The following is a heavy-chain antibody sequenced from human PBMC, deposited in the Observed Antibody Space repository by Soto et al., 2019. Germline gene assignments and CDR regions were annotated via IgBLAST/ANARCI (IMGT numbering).Heavy chain of an antibody. D-gene: IGHD1-26*01. CDR1: GGSIGSSSYY. Sequence: SETLSLTCTVSGGSIGSSSYYWGWIRQPPSKGLEWIGSIYSSGSTYYNPSLKSRVTISVDTSKNQFSLKLSSVAAADTAVFYCARHIAGTYFRELSWFDPWGQGTLVTVSS. V-gene: IGHV4-39*01. CDR3: ARHIAGTYFRELSWFDP. J-gene: IGHJ5*02. CDR2: IYSSGST.